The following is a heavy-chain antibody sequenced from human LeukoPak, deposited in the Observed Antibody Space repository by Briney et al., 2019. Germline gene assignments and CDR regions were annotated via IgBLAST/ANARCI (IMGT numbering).Heavy chain of an antibody. D-gene: IGHD6-6*01. V-gene: IGHV4-39*07. CDR1: GGSISSSSYY. CDR2: IYYSGST. Sequence: SETLSLTCTVSGGSISSSSYYWGWIRQPPGKGLEWIGSIYYSGSTYYNPSLKSRVTISVDTSKNQFSLKLSSVTAADTAVYYCARAGEYSSSSGYYYYYMDVWGKGTTVTVSS. J-gene: IGHJ6*03. CDR3: ARAGEYSSSSGYYYYYMDV.